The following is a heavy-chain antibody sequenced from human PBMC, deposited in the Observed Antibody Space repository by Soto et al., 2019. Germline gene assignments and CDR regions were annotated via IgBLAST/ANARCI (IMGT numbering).Heavy chain of an antibody. CDR1: GGSISSGGYS. CDR2: IYYSGST. J-gene: IGHJ5*02. V-gene: IGHV4-30-2*03. CDR3: ARHPSDFWFDP. Sequence: LSLTCAVSGGSISSGGYSWSWIRQPPGKGLEWIGYIYYSGSTNYNPSLKSRVTISVDTSKNQFSLKLSSVTAADTAVYYCARHPSDFWFDPWGQGTLVTVSS. D-gene: IGHD2-21*02.